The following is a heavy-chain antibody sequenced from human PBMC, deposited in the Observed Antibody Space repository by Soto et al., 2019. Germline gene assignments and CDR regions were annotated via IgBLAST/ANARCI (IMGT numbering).Heavy chain of an antibody. CDR3: ARSQGSSTSLEIYYYYYYGMDV. CDR2: TICISGTA. CDR1: GGTFSSYA. V-gene: IGHV1-69*01. J-gene: IGHJ6*02. D-gene: IGHD2-2*01. Sequence: QVQLVQSGAEVKKPGSSVKVSCKASGGTFSSYAISWVRQAPGQGLEWLGGTICISGTANYAQKFQGRVTITADESTRTAYMELSSLRSEDTAVYYCARSQGSSTSLEIYYYYYYGMDVWGQGTTVTVSS.